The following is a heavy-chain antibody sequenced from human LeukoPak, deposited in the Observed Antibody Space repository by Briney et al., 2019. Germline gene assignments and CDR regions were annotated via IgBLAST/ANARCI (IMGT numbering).Heavy chain of an antibody. CDR3: ASLAEYQL. J-gene: IGHJ4*02. Sequence: PSETLSLTCAVYGGPFSGYYWSWIRQPPGKGLEWIGEINHSGSTNYNPSLKSRVTISVDTSKNQFSLKLSSVTAADTAVYYCASLAEYQLWGQGTLVTVSS. V-gene: IGHV4-34*01. CDR2: INHSGST. CDR1: GGPFSGYY. D-gene: IGHD2-2*01.